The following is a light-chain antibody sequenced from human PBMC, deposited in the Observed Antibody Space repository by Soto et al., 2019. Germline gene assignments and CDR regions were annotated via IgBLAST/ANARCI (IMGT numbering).Light chain of an antibody. CDR1: YSNIGAGYE. J-gene: IGLJ1*01. CDR3: QSYDSSLSGYV. Sequence: QSVLTQPPSVSGAPGQRVTISCSGSYSNIGAGYEVHWYQQVPGTAPKLLIYGSSYRPSGVPDRFSGSKSGTSASLAITGLQAEDEADYYCQSYDSSLSGYVFGTGTKVTV. CDR2: GSS. V-gene: IGLV1-40*01.